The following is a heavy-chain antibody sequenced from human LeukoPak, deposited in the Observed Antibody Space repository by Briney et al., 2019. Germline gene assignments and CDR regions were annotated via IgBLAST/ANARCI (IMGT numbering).Heavy chain of an antibody. J-gene: IGHJ4*02. CDR1: GFTFSSYT. V-gene: IGHV3-64*01. CDR2: ISSNGGST. Sequence: PGGSPRLSCAASGFTFSSYTMHWVRQAPGKGLEYVSAISSNGGSTYYANSVKGRFTISRGNSKNTLYLQMGSLRGEDMAVYYCARRSGGSCYDYWGQGTLVTVSS. CDR3: ARRSGGSCYDY. D-gene: IGHD2-15*01.